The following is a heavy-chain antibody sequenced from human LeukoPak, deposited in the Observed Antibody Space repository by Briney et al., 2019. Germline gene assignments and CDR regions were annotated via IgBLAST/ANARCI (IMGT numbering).Heavy chain of an antibody. V-gene: IGHV3-7*05. J-gene: IGHJ6*02. Sequence: GGSLRLSCAASGFTFSSYWMSWVRQAPGKGLEWVANIKQDGSEKYYVDSVKGRFTISSDNAKSSLLLQMNSLRAEDTAVYYCASTTITPSGGMDVWGQGTTVTVSS. CDR3: ASTTITPSGGMDV. D-gene: IGHD5-12*01. CDR2: IKQDGSEK. CDR1: GFTFSSYW.